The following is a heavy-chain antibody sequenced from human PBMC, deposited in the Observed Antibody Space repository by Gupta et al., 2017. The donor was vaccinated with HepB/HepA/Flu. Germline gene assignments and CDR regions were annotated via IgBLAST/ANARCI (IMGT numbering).Heavy chain of an antibody. D-gene: IGHD4-17*01. CDR2: ISSGGTST. V-gene: IGHV3-23*01. CDR3: ARADYGDYYPYYYYGMDV. J-gene: IGHJ6*02. Sequence: EVQLLESGGGLVQPGGSLRLSCAASGFTFSTYAMSWVRQAPGKGLEWVSVISSGGTSTYFADSVKGRCTISRDNSKNTLYLQVNSLRAEDTAVYYCARADYGDYYPYYYYGMDVWGQGTTVTVSS. CDR1: GFTFSTYA.